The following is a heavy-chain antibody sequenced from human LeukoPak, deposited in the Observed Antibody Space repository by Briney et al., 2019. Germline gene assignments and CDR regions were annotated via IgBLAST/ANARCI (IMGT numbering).Heavy chain of an antibody. CDR1: GFTFSTYW. D-gene: IGHD6-6*01. J-gene: IGHJ4*02. CDR3: ARVKDIAARPPYSWDY. Sequence: GGSLRLSCGASGFTFSTYWMSWVRQAPGKGLEWVSVISYDGSNKYYADSVKGRFTISRDNSKNTLYLQMNSLRAEDTAVYYCARVKDIAARPPYSWDYWGQGTLVTVSS. CDR2: ISYDGSNK. V-gene: IGHV3-30-3*01.